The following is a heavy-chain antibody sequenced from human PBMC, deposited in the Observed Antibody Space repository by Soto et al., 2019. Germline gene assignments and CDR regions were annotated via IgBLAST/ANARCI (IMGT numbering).Heavy chain of an antibody. CDR3: ARVNRDGYNRWDFDY. CDR1: GGSISSGGYY. Sequence: PSETLSLTCTVSGGSISSGGYYWSWIRQHTGKGLEWIGYIYYSGSTNYNPSLKSRVTISVDTSKNQFSLKLSSVTAADTAVYYCARVNRDGYNRWDFDYWGQGTLVTVSS. D-gene: IGHD5-12*01. CDR2: IYYSGST. J-gene: IGHJ4*02. V-gene: IGHV4-61*08.